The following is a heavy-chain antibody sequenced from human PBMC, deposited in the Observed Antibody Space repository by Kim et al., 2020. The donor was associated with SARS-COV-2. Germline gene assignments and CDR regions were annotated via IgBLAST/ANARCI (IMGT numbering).Heavy chain of an antibody. Sequence: SVKVSCKSSGGTFSSYAISWVRQAPGQGLEWMGGIIPIFGTANYAQKFQGRVTITADKSTSTAYMELSSLRSEDTAVYYCARVANYYGSGSSIWGQGTLVTVSS. J-gene: IGHJ4*02. CDR2: IIPIFGTA. V-gene: IGHV1-69*06. CDR1: GGTFSSYA. D-gene: IGHD3-10*01. CDR3: ARVANYYGSGSSI.